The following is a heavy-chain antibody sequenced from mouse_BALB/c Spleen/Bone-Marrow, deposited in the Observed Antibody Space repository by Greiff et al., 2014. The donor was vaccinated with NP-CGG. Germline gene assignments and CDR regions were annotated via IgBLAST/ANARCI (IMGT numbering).Heavy chain of an antibody. J-gene: IGHJ3*01. CDR1: GFTFSSFG. D-gene: IGHD1-1*01. Sequence: EVQLQQSGGGLVQPGGSRKLSCAASGFTFSSFGMHWVRQAPEKGLEWVAYISSGSSTIYYADTVKGRFTISRDNPKNTLFLQMTSLRSEDTATYYCARGYGSSYGFAYWGQGTLVTVSA. CDR3: ARGYGSSYGFAY. CDR2: ISSGSSTI. V-gene: IGHV5-17*02.